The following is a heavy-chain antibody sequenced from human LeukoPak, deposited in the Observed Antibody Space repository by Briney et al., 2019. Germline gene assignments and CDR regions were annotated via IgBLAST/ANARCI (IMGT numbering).Heavy chain of an antibody. Sequence: GGSLRLSCAASGFTFSSYSMDWVRQAPGKGLEWVSYIGGGSSDTHYADSVKGRFTMSRDNAKNSVYLEMNSLRVEDTAVYYCTRDMSSSSWYALDHWGQGILVTVSS. CDR3: TRDMSSSSWYALDH. V-gene: IGHV3-21*06. D-gene: IGHD6-13*01. J-gene: IGHJ4*02. CDR2: IGGGSSDT. CDR1: GFTFSSYS.